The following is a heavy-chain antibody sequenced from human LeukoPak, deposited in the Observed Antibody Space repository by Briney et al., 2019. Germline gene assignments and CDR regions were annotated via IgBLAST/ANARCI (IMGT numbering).Heavy chain of an antibody. D-gene: IGHD6-19*01. V-gene: IGHV1-46*03. CDR2: INPGGGST. J-gene: IGHJ4*02. Sequence: ASVKVSCKASGYTFTSYYMHWVRQAPGQGLEWMGIINPGGGSTSYAQKFQGRVTMTRDTSTSTVYMELSSLRSEDTAVYYCARAPSNSSGWYGRDYWGQGTLVTVSS. CDR1: GYTFTSYY. CDR3: ARAPSNSSGWYGRDY.